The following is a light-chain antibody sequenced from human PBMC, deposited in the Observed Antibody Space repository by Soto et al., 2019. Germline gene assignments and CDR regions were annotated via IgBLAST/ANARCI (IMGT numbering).Light chain of an antibody. CDR3: AAWDDSLNANVG. J-gene: IGLJ2*01. CDR1: TRDVGGYNY. V-gene: IGLV2-8*01. Sequence: SALTQPPSASGSPGQSVSISCTGTTRDVGGYNYVSWYQQHPGQAPKLIIYEVVKRPSGVPDRISGSKSGTSASLAISGLQSEDEADYYCAAWDDSLNANVGFGGGNKVTV. CDR2: EVV.